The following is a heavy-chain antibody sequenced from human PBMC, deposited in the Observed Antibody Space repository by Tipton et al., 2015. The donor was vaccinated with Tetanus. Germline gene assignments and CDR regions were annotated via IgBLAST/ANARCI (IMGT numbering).Heavy chain of an antibody. CDR2: INPSGGST. CDR3: ARGPTVTTAHYYYGMDV. J-gene: IGHJ6*02. D-gene: IGHD4-11*01. CDR1: GYTFTTYY. Sequence: QSGPEVKEPGASVKVSCKASGYTFTTYYMHWVRQAPGQGLEWMGIINPSGGSTSYAQKFQGRVTMTRDTSTSTVYMELSSLRSEDTAVYYCARGPTVTTAHYYYGMDVWGQGTTVTVSS. V-gene: IGHV1-46*01.